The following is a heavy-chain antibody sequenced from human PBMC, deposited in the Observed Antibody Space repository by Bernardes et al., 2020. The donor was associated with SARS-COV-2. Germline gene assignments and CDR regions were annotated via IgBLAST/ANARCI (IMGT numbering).Heavy chain of an antibody. J-gene: IGHJ6*02. CDR2: ISYDGSNQ. D-gene: IGHD3-22*01. Sequence: GGSLRLSCAASGFTFSSYDMHWVRQAPGKGLEWVAVISYDGSNQYYSDSAKGRFTISRDKSKNTLYLQMNSLRAEDTAVYYCAKDRGGGYGYYFGMDVWGQGTTVTVSS. CDR3: AKDRGGGYGYYFGMDV. CDR1: GFTFSSYD. V-gene: IGHV3-30*18.